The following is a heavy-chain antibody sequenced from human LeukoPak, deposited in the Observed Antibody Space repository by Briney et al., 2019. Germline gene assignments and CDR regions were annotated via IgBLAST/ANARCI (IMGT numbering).Heavy chain of an antibody. CDR1: GGSFSGYY. CDR2: INHSGST. D-gene: IGHD2-15*01. J-gene: IGHJ6*03. V-gene: IGHV4-34*01. CDR3: ARSPGYCSGGSCRHYYYYYYMDV. Sequence: TSETLSLTCAGYGGSFSGYYWSWIRQPPGKGVEWIGEINHSGSTNYNPSLKSRVTISVDTSKNQFSLKLSSVTAADTAVYYCARSPGYCSGGSCRHYYYYYYMDVWGKGTTVTVSS.